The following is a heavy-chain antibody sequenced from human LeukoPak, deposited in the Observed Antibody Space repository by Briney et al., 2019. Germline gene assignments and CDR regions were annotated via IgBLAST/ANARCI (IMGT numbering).Heavy chain of an antibody. CDR1: GRSFSGYY. CDR3: ARGRAIFGVVSPWFDP. V-gene: IGHV4-34*01. CDR2: INHSGST. J-gene: IGHJ5*02. Sequence: PSETLSHTCAVPGRSFSGYYWTWIRQPPGKGLEWIGEINHSGSTNYNPSLKSRVTISIDTSKNQLSLNLSSVTAADTAVYYCARGRAIFGVVSPWFDPWGQGIMVTVSS. D-gene: IGHD3-3*01.